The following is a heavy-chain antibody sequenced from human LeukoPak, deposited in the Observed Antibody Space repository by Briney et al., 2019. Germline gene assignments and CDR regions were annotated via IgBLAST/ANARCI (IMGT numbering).Heavy chain of an antibody. CDR2: IWYDRSNK. Sequence: PGGSLRLSCAASGFTFSSYGMHWVRQAPGKGLEWVAVIWYDRSNKYYADSVKGRFTISRDNSKNTLYLQMNSLRAEDTAVYYCAKDRDIMVRGGNWFDPWGQGTLVTVSS. J-gene: IGHJ5*02. CDR3: AKDRDIMVRGGNWFDP. V-gene: IGHV3-33*06. CDR1: GFTFSSYG. D-gene: IGHD3-10*01.